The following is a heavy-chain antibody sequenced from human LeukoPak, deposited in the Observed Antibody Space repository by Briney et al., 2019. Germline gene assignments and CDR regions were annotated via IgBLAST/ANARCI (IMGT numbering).Heavy chain of an antibody. D-gene: IGHD3-16*01. CDR1: GFIFTDYA. Sequence: GGSLRLSRAASGFIFTDYAMSWVRQAPGKGLEWVSTISSDTKNTHYADSVKGRFTISRDNSKSTLFLQMNRVRGEDTAKYFCARDGGLIMFDLWGQGTLVTVPS. CDR2: ISSDTKNT. CDR3: ARDGGLIMFDL. V-gene: IGHV3-23*01. J-gene: IGHJ4*02.